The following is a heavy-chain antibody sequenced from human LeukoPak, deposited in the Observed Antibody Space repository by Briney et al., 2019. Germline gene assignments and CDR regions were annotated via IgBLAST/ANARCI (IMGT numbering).Heavy chain of an antibody. Sequence: PSGTLSLTCAVSGGSISSGDYYWSWIRQPPGKGLEWIGYIYYSGSTYYDPSLKSRVTISVDTSKNQFSLKLSSVTAADTAVYYCARDQGSSSWPHDAFDIWGQGTMVTVSS. CDR3: ARDQGSSSWPHDAFDI. CDR2: IYYSGST. CDR1: GGSISSGDYY. V-gene: IGHV4-30-4*01. J-gene: IGHJ3*02. D-gene: IGHD6-13*01.